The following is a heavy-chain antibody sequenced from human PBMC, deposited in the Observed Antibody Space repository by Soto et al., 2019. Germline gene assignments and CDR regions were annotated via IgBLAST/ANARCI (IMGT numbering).Heavy chain of an antibody. V-gene: IGHV1-18*01. Sequence: QVQLVQSGDEVKKPGASGKVSCQAAGYPFTNFYITWVRQAPGQALEWLGWINTVTYATNYAQKLQGRVTLAKDTTTTAALMERRIRKSDATADYFSARDSGSVALRGVIPGYYDMDVGGKGTTVTVSS. CDR1: GYPFTNFY. CDR2: INTVTYAT. D-gene: IGHD5-12*01. J-gene: IGHJ6*03. CDR3: ARDSGSVALRGVIPGYYDMDV.